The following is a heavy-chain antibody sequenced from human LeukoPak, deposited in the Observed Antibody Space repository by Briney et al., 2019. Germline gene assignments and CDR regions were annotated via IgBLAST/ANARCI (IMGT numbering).Heavy chain of an antibody. V-gene: IGHV1-8*01. Sequence: GASVKVSCKASGYTFTSYDISWVRQATGQGLEWMGWMNPNSGNTGYAQKFQGRVTMTRNTSISTAYMELSSLRSEDTAVYYCARGEESSQWRTNWFDPWGQGTLVTVSP. CDR2: MNPNSGNT. J-gene: IGHJ5*02. D-gene: IGHD6-19*01. CDR1: GYTFTSYD. CDR3: ARGEESSQWRTNWFDP.